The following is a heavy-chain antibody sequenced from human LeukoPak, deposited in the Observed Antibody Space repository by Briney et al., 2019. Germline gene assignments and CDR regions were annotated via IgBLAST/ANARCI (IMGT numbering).Heavy chain of an antibody. D-gene: IGHD3-3*01. CDR2: IYYSGST. CDR3: AREGAWSGYVLTRLPDYMDV. J-gene: IGHJ6*03. V-gene: IGHV4-39*01. CDR1: GGSISSSSYY. Sequence: SETLSLTCTVSGGSISSSSYYWGWIRQPPGKGLEWIGSIYYSGSTYYNPSLKSRVTISVDTSKNQFSLKPSSVTAADTAVYYCAREGAWSGYVLTRLPDYMDVWGKGTTVTVSS.